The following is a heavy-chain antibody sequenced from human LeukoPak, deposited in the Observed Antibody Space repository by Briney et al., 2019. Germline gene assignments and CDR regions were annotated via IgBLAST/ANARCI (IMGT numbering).Heavy chain of an antibody. V-gene: IGHV3-53*01. J-gene: IGHJ4*02. CDR1: GFTFSSNY. CDR2: ISSGGNT. CDR3: AREVRGYYFDY. Sequence: GGSLRLSWAASGFTFSSNYMTWVRQAPGKGLEWVSVISSGGNTYYADSAKGGLPISRNNSKNTVYLQMNGLRAEDTAVYYCAREVRGYYFDYWGRGTLVTASS. D-gene: IGHD2-2*01.